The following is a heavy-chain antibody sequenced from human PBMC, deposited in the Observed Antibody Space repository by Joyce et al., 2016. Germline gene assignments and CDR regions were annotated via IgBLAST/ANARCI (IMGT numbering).Heavy chain of an antibody. J-gene: IGHJ6*02. CDR1: GFTFSTYT. V-gene: IGHV3-21*02. CDR3: ARGSENIVVIPAAKSMDV. CDR2: SSSSGTYI. Sequence: EVQLVESGGGLVKPGGSLRLSCVASGFTFSTYTMNWVRQSPGKGLEWVSNSSSSGTYIYYGDSVKGRFTISRDNAKNSLYLQMNSLRAEDTAVYYCARGSENIVVIPAAKSMDVWGQGTTVTVSS. D-gene: IGHD2-2*01.